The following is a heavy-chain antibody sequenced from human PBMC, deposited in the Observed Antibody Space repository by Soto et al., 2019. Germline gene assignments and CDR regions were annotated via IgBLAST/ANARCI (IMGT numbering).Heavy chain of an antibody. CDR2: IWYDGSNK. J-gene: IGHJ6*02. V-gene: IGHV3-33*01. Sequence: GGSLRLSCAASGFTFSSYGMHGVRQAPGKGLEWVAVIWYDGSNKYYADSVKGRFTISRDNSKNTLYLQMNSLRAEDTAVYYCARDPGTIFGVVTDPYGMDVWGQGTTVTVSS. CDR3: ARDPGTIFGVVTDPYGMDV. D-gene: IGHD3-3*01. CDR1: GFTFSSYG.